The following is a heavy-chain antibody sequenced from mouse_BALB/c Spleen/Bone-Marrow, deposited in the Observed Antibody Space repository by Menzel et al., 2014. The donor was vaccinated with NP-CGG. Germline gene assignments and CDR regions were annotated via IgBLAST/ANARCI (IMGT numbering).Heavy chain of an antibody. CDR3: ARQEGYDMDC. CDR2: VTNSGSSN. V-gene: IGHV5-9-3*01. CDR1: GFSFNNYV. J-gene: IGHJ4*01. Sequence: EVHLVESGGVLVKPGGSLKLSCAASGFSFNNYVMSWVRQTPEKRLEWVATVTNSGSSNYYRDNVKGRFTISRDNANNTQYLKMNSQRSEDTAIYYCARQEGYDMDCWGQGTSVTVSS.